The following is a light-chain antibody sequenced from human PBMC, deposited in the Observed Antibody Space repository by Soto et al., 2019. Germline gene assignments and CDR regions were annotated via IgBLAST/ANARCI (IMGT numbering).Light chain of an antibody. J-gene: IGKJ1*01. CDR3: QQYAGYWT. CDR2: DVS. CDR1: QSIGRW. Sequence: DIQMTQSPSTLSASVGDRVTITCRASQSIGRWLAWYQQKPGEAPKLLIYDVSSLQGGVPSRFSGSGSGTDFTLTISRLQPDDSATYYCQQYAGYWTFGQGTKVDIK. V-gene: IGKV1-5*01.